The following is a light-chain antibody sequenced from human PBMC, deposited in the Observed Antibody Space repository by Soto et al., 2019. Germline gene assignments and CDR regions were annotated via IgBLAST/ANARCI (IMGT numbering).Light chain of an antibody. J-gene: IGKJ1*01. CDR1: QSISSS. CDR2: HVS. CDR3: EQYDTHFWT. V-gene: IGKV1-5*03. Sequence: DIQMTQSPSTLSASVGDRVTVTCRASQSISSSLAWFQQKPGKAPKLLMYHVSRLNSGVSSRFIGSGSGTEVTLTISSLQPDDFATYYCEQYDTHFWTFGQGTKVEIK.